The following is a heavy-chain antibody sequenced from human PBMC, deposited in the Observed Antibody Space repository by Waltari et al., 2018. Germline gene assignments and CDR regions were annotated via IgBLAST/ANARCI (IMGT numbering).Heavy chain of an antibody. J-gene: IGHJ3*01. CDR1: GGSITSNRHY. Sequence: QLHLQESGPGLVKPSETLSLTCSVSGGSITSNRHYWGWIRQPPGKGPAWTGTISYRGATYNNPSLKSRVTISVDTSKNQYSLKLTSVTAADTAVYYCATYIGASIGTAAFDVWGQGTMVTVSS. CDR2: ISYRGAT. V-gene: IGHV4-39*01. CDR3: ATYIGASIGTAAFDV. D-gene: IGHD5-12*01.